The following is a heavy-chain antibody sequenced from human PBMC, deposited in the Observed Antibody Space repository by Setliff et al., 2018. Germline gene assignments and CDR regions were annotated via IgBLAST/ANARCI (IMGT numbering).Heavy chain of an antibody. CDR3: ARDLGARYCSGGSCSHYYYYYYMDV. J-gene: IGHJ6*03. Sequence: RLSCAASGFTVTSNYMSWVRQAPGKGLEWVSVIYTGGSTYYADSVKGRFTISRDNSKNTLYLQMNSLRAEDTAVYYCARDLGARYCSGGSCSHYYYYYYMDVWGKGTTVTVSS. D-gene: IGHD2-15*01. CDR1: GFTVTSNY. V-gene: IGHV3-53*01. CDR2: IYTGGST.